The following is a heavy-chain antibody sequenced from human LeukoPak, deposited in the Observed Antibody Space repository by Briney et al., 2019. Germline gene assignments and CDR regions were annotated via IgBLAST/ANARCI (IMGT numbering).Heavy chain of an antibody. CDR1: GFTSSSYE. D-gene: IGHD6-13*01. CDR2: ISSSGSAI. CDR3: ARMQQLVLPFDY. J-gene: IGHJ4*02. V-gene: IGHV3-48*03. Sequence: GGSLRLSCAASGFTSSSYEMNWVRQAPGPGLEWVSYISSSGSAIYYEDSVKGRFTITRDNAKNSLYLQMSSLRAEDTAVYYCARMQQLVLPFDYWGQGTLVTVSS.